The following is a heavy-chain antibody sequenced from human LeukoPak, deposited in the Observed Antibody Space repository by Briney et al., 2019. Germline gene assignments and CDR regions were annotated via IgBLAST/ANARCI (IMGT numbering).Heavy chain of an antibody. V-gene: IGHV3-49*04. Sequence: GGSLRLSCTASGFTFGDYAMSWVRQAPGKGLEWVGFIRSKAYGGTTEYAASVKGRFTISRDDSKSIAYLQMNSLKTEDTAVYYCTRGGESTVTMGPLPFDYWGQGILVTVSS. CDR1: GFTFGDYA. CDR2: IRSKAYGGTT. D-gene: IGHD4-17*01. CDR3: TRGGESTVTMGPLPFDY. J-gene: IGHJ4*02.